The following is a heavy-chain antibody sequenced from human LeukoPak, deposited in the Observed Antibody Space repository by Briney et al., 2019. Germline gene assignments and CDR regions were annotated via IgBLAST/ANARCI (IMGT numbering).Heavy chain of an antibody. J-gene: IGHJ4*02. V-gene: IGHV3-74*03. CDR3: ARGRYYFEY. CDR1: GFTFSTYW. CDR2: INNDGSGT. D-gene: IGHD3-3*01. Sequence: GGSLRLSCAASGFTFSTYWMHWVRQAPGKGLMWVSRINNDGSGTTYADSVKGRFTISRDNAKNTLYLQMNNLRAEDTAVYHCARGRYYFEYWGQGTLVTVSS.